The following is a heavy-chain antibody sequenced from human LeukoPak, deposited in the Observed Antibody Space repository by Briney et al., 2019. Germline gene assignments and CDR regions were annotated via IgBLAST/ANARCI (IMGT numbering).Heavy chain of an antibody. CDR3: ARGLNWQQLAWSDP. D-gene: IGHD6-13*01. CDR2: INHSGST. Sequence: SETLSLTCAVYGGSFSGYYWGWSPKPPGKGLDWIGEINHSGSTNYNPSLKSRVTISVDTSKNQFSLKLSSVTAADTAVYYCARGLNWQQLAWSDPWGQGTLVTVSS. CDR1: GGSFSGYY. J-gene: IGHJ5*02. V-gene: IGHV4-34*01.